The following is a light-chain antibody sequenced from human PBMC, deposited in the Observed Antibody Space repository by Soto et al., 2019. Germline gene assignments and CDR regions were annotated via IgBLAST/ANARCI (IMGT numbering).Light chain of an antibody. Sequence: IRITQSPPSLSASTGDKVPRTCRVSQGISSYLAWYQQKPGKATKLLIYAASTLQSGVPSRFSGSGSGTDFTLTISSLQSEDFAVYYCQQYNNWLSITFGQGTRLEIK. CDR3: QQYNNWLSIT. CDR1: QGISSY. CDR2: AAS. J-gene: IGKJ5*01. V-gene: IGKV1-8*01.